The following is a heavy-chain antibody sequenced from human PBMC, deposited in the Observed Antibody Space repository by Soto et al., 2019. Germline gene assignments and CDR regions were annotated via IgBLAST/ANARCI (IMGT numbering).Heavy chain of an antibody. V-gene: IGHV1-69*13. CDR3: AGGQLVNYYYYYGMDV. Sequence: PPVKFSCKASGGTLSSYAISWVRQAPGQGLEWMGGIIPIFGTANYAQKFQGRVTITADESTSTAYMELSSLRSEDTAVYYCAGGQLVNYYYYYGMDVWGQGTTVTVSS. D-gene: IGHD6-13*01. CDR1: GGTLSSYA. J-gene: IGHJ6*02. CDR2: IIPIFGTA.